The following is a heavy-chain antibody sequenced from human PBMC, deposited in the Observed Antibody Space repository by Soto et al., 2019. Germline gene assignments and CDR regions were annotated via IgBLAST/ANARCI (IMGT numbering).Heavy chain of an antibody. J-gene: IGHJ6*02. CDR3: ARSQGSSTSLELYYYYYYGMDV. Sequence: SVKVSCKASGGTFGSYAISWVRQAPGQGLEWMGGIIPIPGTANYAQKFQGRVTIAADESTSTAYMELSSLRSEDTAVYYCARSQGSSTSLELYYYYYYGMDVWGQGTTVTVSS. D-gene: IGHD2-2*01. CDR1: GGTFGSYA. CDR2: IIPIPGTA. V-gene: IGHV1-69*13.